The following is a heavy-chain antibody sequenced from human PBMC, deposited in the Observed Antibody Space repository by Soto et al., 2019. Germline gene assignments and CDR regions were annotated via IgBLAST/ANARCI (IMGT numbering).Heavy chain of an antibody. CDR1: GFTFSSYD. Sequence: EVQLVESGGGLVQPGGSLRLSCAASGFTFSSYDMHWVRQATGKGLEWVSAIGTAGDTYYPGSVKGRFTISRENAKNSLYLQMNSLRAGDTAVYYCARARYSYGGAFDYWGQGTLVTVSS. CDR2: IGTAGDT. CDR3: ARARYSYGGAFDY. D-gene: IGHD5-18*01. V-gene: IGHV3-13*01. J-gene: IGHJ4*02.